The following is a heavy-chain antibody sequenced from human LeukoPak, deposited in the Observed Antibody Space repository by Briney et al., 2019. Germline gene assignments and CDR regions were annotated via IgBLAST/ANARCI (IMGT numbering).Heavy chain of an antibody. CDR2: ISYDGSNK. V-gene: IGHV3-30*19. D-gene: IGHD6-19*01. CDR3: ARAEYSSGGCFDY. J-gene: IGHJ4*02. CDR1: GFTFSTYG. Sequence: GGSLRLSCATSGFTFSTYGMHWVRQAPGKGLEWVAVISYDGSNKYYADSVKGRFTISRDNSKNTLYLQMNSLRAEDTAVYYCARAEYSSGGCFDYWGQGTLVTVSS.